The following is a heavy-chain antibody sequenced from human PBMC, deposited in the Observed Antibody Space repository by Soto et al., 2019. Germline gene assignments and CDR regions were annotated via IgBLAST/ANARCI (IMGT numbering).Heavy chain of an antibody. CDR2: IYYSGST. J-gene: IGHJ4*02. D-gene: IGHD3-9*01. CDR1: GGSISSGGYY. Sequence: QVQLQESGPGLVKPSQTLSLTCTVSGGSISSGGYYWSWIRQHPGKGLEGIGYIYYSGSTYYNPSLKSRVTISVDTSKNQFSLKLSSVTAADTAVYYCARAGYDILTGFFYFDYWGQGTLVTVSS. V-gene: IGHV4-31*03. CDR3: ARAGYDILTGFFYFDY.